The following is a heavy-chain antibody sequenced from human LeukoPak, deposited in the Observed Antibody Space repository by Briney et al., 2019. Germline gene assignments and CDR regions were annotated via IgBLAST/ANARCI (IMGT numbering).Heavy chain of an antibody. D-gene: IGHD3-22*01. V-gene: IGHV4-30-4*01. CDR1: GGSISSGDYY. Sequence: SQTLSLTCTVSGGSISSGDYYWSWIRQPPGMGLEWIGYIYYSGSTYYNPSLKSRVTISVDTSKNQFSLKLSSVTAADTAVYYCARVVVMRGRWLDYWGQGTLVTVSS. CDR2: IYYSGST. J-gene: IGHJ4*02. CDR3: ARVVVMRGRWLDY.